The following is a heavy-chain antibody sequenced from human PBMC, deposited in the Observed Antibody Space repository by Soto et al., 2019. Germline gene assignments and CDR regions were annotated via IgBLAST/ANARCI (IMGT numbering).Heavy chain of an antibody. V-gene: IGHV3-23*01. CDR2: ISGSGGST. Sequence: EVQLLESGGGLVQPGGSLRLSCAASGFTSSSYAMSWVRQAPGKGLEWVSAISGSGGSTYYADSVKGRCTISRDNSKNTLYLQMNSLRAEDTAVYYCAKDRSATGGSGASPFDYWGQGTLVTVSS. J-gene: IGHJ4*02. CDR1: GFTSSSYA. D-gene: IGHD3-10*01. CDR3: AKDRSATGGSGASPFDY.